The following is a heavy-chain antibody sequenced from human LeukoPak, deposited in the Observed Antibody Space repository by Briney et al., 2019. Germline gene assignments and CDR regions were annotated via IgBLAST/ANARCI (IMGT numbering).Heavy chain of an antibody. Sequence: PSETLSLTCTVAGASISSYYWSWLRQPPGKGLEWIGYIYYSGSTNYNPSLKSRVTISVDTSKNQFSLKLSSVTAADTAVYYCASSDGYRKFDYWGQGTLVTVSS. CDR2: IYYSGST. D-gene: IGHD5-24*01. CDR3: ASSDGYRKFDY. J-gene: IGHJ4*02. CDR1: GASISSYY. V-gene: IGHV4-59*01.